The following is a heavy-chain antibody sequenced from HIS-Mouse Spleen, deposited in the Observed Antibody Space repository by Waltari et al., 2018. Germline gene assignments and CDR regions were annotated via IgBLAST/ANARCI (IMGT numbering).Heavy chain of an antibody. V-gene: IGHV4-38-2*02. CDR2: IYHSGST. D-gene: IGHD3-3*01. CDR1: GYSISSGYY. J-gene: IGHJ4*02. Sequence: QVQLQESGPGLVKPSETLSLTCTVSGYSISSGYYWGWIRQPPGKGLEWIGSIYHSGSTYYNPSLKSRVTISVDTSKNQFSLKLSSVTAADTAVYYCARATIFGVVMGDYWGQGTLVTVSS. CDR3: ARATIFGVVMGDY.